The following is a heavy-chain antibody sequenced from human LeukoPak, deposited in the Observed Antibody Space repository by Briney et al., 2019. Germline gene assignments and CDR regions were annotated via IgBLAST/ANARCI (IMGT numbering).Heavy chain of an antibody. CDR3: AREAVAMSGTPYWYFDL. V-gene: IGHV4-61*08. CDR1: GGSVCSGDYY. J-gene: IGHJ2*01. CDR2: IYYSGST. Sequence: SETLSLTCTVSGGSVCSGDYYWSWIRQPPGKGLEWIGYIYYSGSTDYNPSLKSRVTMSRDTSKNQFSLKITSVTAADTAVYYCAREAVAMSGTPYWYFDLWGRGTLVTVSS. D-gene: IGHD6-19*01.